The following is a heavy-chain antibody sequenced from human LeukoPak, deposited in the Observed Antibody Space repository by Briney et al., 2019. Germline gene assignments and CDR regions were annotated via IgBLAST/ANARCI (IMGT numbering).Heavy chain of an antibody. D-gene: IGHD3-9*01. CDR3: AKEGWLLEPYIGY. J-gene: IGHJ4*02. Sequence: QPGRSLRLSCAASGFTFSSYGMHWVRQAPGKGLEWVAVISYDGSNKYYADSVKGRFTISRDNSKNTLYLQMNSLRAEDTAVYYCAKEGWLLEPYIGYWGQGTLVTVSS. CDR2: ISYDGSNK. V-gene: IGHV3-30*18. CDR1: GFTFSSYG.